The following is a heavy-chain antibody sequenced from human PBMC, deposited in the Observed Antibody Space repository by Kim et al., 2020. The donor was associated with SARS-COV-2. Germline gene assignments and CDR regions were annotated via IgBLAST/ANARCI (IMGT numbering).Heavy chain of an antibody. CDR3: TTDRVAAAPFGDY. V-gene: IGHV3-15*01. D-gene: IGHD6-13*01. CDR1: GFTFSNAW. Sequence: GGSLRLSCAASGFTFSNAWMSWVRQAPGKGLEWVGRIKSKTDGGTTDYAAPVKGRFTISRDDSKNTLYLQMNSLKTEDTAVYYCTTDRVAAAPFGDYWGQGTLVTVSS. J-gene: IGHJ4*02. CDR2: IKSKTDGGTT.